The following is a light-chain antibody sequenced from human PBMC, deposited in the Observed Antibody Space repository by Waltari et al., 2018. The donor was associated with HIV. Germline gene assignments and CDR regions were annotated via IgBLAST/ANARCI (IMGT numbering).Light chain of an antibody. CDR3: HQSYTTPPT. CDR1: QPISTY. J-gene: IGKJ4*01. CDR2: SAS. Sequence: DIQMTQSPSSLSASVGDRVTMTCRASQPISTYLHWFQQKPGKAPNLRIYSASSLQSGVPSRFRGSGSGTDFTLTISTLQPEDFATYYCHQSYTTPPTFGGGTKVEIK. V-gene: IGKV1-39*01.